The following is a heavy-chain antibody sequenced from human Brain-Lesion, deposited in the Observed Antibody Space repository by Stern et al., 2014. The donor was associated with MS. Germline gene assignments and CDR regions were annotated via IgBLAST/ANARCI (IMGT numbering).Heavy chain of an antibody. Sequence: QLVESGPGLVKPSETLSLTCPVSGGSIRSSTYYWAWIRQPPGKGLEWIGNIYSSGFTYSNPSRKSRVTISVDMSKNQFSLKLSSGTAADTAIYYCARHDSIPRPSQLYSARDRGPGYFDYWGQGTLVTVSS. CDR2: IYSSGFT. CDR1: GGSIRSSTYY. CDR3: ARHDSIPRPSQLYSARDRGPGYFDY. V-gene: IGHV4-39*01. J-gene: IGHJ4*02. D-gene: IGHD1-26*01.